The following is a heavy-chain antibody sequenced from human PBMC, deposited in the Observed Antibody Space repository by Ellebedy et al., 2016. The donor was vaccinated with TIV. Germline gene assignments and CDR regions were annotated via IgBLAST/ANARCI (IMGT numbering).Heavy chain of an antibody. CDR1: GGSISSGGYY. CDR3: ARSRGLEWGNWFDP. CDR2: IYYSGTP. D-gene: IGHD3-3*01. V-gene: IGHV4-31*03. J-gene: IGHJ5*02. Sequence: MPSETLSLTCTVSGGSISSGGYYWSWIRQHPGKGLEWIGYIYYSGTPYYNPSLKSRLTISVDTSKNQFSLKMSSVTAADTAVYYCARSRGLEWGNWFDPWGQGTLVTVSS.